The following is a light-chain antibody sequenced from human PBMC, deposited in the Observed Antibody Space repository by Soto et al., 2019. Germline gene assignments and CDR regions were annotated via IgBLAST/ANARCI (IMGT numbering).Light chain of an antibody. Sequence: IVLTQSPGTLSLSPGERATLSCRASQSVSSSYLAWYQQKPGQAPRLLIYGASSMATGIPDRFSGSGSGTDFTLTISRLEPEDFAVYYCQQYGGSPPLTFGGGTKVEIK. V-gene: IGKV3-20*01. J-gene: IGKJ4*01. CDR2: GAS. CDR1: QSVSSSY. CDR3: QQYGGSPPLT.